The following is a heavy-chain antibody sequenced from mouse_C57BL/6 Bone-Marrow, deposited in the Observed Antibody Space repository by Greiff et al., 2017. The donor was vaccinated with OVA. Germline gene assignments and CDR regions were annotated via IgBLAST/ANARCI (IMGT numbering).Heavy chain of an antibody. D-gene: IGHD1-1*01. Sequence: VQLQQPGAELVKPGASVKMSCKASGYTFTSYWITWVKQRPGQGLEWIGDIYPGSGSTNYNEKFKSKATLTVDTSSSTAYMQLSSLTSEDSAVYYCAYYGSSYWYFDVWGTGTTVTVSS. V-gene: IGHV1-55*01. J-gene: IGHJ1*03. CDR3: AYYGSSYWYFDV. CDR1: GYTFTSYW. CDR2: IYPGSGST.